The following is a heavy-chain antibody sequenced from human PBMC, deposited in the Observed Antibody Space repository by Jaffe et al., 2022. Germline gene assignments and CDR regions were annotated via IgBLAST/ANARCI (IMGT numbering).Heavy chain of an antibody. J-gene: IGHJ3*02. Sequence: EVQLVESGGGLVQPGRSLRLSCTASGFTFGDYAMSWVRQAPGKGLEWVGFIRSKAYGGTTEYAASVKGRFTISRDDSKSIAYLQMNSLKTEDTAVYYCKGDDYGDPSGAFDIWGQGTMVTVSS. CDR2: IRSKAYGGTT. V-gene: IGHV3-49*04. D-gene: IGHD4-17*01. CDR1: GFTFGDYA. CDR3: KGDDYGDPSGAFDI.